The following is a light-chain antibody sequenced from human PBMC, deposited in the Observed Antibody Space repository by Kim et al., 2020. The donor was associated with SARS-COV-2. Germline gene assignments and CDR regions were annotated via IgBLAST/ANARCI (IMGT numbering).Light chain of an antibody. CDR2: NDS. CDR1: STKVGRQF. Sequence: TVTIASSGSSTKVGRQFVNQYQQLPGAAPKVLIDNDSQRPSGVPDRFSGSRSGTSASLASGGLQSEDEADYCCATWDVSLSGWVFGGGTQLTVL. V-gene: IGLV1-44*01. CDR3: ATWDVSLSGWV. J-gene: IGLJ3*02.